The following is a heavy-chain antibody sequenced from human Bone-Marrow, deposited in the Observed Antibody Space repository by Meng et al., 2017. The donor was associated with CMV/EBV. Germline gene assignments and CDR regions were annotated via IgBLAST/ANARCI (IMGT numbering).Heavy chain of an antibody. V-gene: IGHV4-34*01. CDR2: LNHGGST. J-gene: IGHJ5*02. Sequence: LSLLCTVYAWYFTDYYWSCILQRPGQGLEWIGKLNHGGSTNYTPSLKSRVTISVHTSKHPFSLRLTSVTAADTAVYYCARGGFWFDPWGQGTLVTVSS. CDR1: AWYFTDYY. CDR3: ARGGFWFDP.